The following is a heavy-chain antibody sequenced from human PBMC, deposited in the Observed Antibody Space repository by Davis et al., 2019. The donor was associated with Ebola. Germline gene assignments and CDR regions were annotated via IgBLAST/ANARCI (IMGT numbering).Heavy chain of an antibody. CDR3: ATPGGRAGSFDY. Sequence: GESLKISCAASGFTFRSYGLHWVRQAPGKGLEWVAVISYDGSNKYYADSVKGRFTISRDNSKNTLYLQMNSLRPEDTAVYYCATPGGRAGSFDYWGQGTLVTVSS. D-gene: IGHD3-16*01. CDR1: GFTFRSYG. CDR2: ISYDGSNK. J-gene: IGHJ4*02. V-gene: IGHV3-30*03.